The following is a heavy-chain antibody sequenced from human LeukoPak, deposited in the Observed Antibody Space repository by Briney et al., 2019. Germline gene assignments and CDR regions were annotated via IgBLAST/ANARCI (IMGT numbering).Heavy chain of an antibody. V-gene: IGHV3-21*01. CDR1: GFTFSSYS. D-gene: IGHD5-12*01. CDR3: ARKGGGRGYSGYDYFYYYYYYMDV. Sequence: GGSLRLSCAASGFTFSSYSMNWVRQAPGKGLEWVSSISSSSSYIYYADSVKGRFTISRDNAKNSLYLQMNSLRAEDTALYYCARKGGGRGYSGYDYFYYYYYYMDVWGKGTTVTVSS. J-gene: IGHJ6*03. CDR2: ISSSSSYI.